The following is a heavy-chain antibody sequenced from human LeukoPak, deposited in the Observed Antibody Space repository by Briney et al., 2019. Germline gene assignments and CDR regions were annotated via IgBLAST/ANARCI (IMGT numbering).Heavy chain of an antibody. CDR2: ISWDGGST. J-gene: IGHJ4*02. D-gene: IGHD3-16*01. CDR3: ARMGRSGGRLDY. Sequence: GGSLRLSCAASGFTFDDYTMHWVRQAPGKGLEWVSLISWDGGSTYYADSVKGRFTISRDNSKNTLYLQMNSPRAEDTAVYYCARMGRSGGRLDYWGQGTLVTVSS. V-gene: IGHV3-43*01. CDR1: GFTFDDYT.